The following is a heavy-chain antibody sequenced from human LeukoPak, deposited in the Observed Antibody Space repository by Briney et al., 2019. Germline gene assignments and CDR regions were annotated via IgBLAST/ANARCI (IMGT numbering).Heavy chain of an antibody. Sequence: GGSLRVSCAAPGFTFSAYWMHWGRQAPGKGLVCVSRIIIVGSITSYAGSLKGRFTISRDNTQNSLYLRMNSLRAEPTAIYYGARSIVGAADDDAFDIWGQGTMVTVSS. V-gene: IGHV3-74*01. CDR2: IIIVGSIT. J-gene: IGHJ3*02. CDR1: GFTFSAYW. CDR3: ARSIVGAADDDAFDI. D-gene: IGHD1-26*01.